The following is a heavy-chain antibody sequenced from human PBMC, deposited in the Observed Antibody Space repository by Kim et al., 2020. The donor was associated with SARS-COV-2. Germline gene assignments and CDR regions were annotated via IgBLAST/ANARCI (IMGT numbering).Heavy chain of an antibody. CDR3: AQGPWQQPGGWFDP. Sequence: GGSLRLSCAASGFTFSSFAMAWVRQAPGKGLEWVSAISAGGDITYYADSVKGRFTISRDNSKNTLFQQMNSLRADDTAVYYCAQGPWQQPGGWFDPWGQGALVNVSP. V-gene: IGHV3-23*01. J-gene: IGHJ5*02. CDR2: ISAGGDIT. D-gene: IGHD6-13*01. CDR1: GFTFSSFA.